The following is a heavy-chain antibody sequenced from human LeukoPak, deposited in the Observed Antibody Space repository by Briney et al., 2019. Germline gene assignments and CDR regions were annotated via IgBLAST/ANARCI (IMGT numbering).Heavy chain of an antibody. D-gene: IGHD6-13*01. V-gene: IGHV4-30-2*01. CDR3: ARVEAAGAYWYFDL. J-gene: IGHJ2*01. CDR2: IYHSGST. CDR1: GGSISSGGYY. Sequence: PSQTLSLTCTVSGGSISSGGYYWSWIRQPPGKGLEWIGYIYHSGSTYYNPSLKSRVTISVDRSKNQFSLKLSSVTAADTAVYYCARVEAAGAYWYFDLWGRGTLVTVSS.